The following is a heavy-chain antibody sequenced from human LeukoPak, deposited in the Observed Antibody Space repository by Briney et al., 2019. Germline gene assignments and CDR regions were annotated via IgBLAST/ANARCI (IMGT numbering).Heavy chain of an antibody. V-gene: IGHV1-2*02. J-gene: IGHJ4*02. D-gene: IGHD2-2*01. CDR2: INPNSGGT. CDR3: ARVVPAATVDY. Sequence: GASVKVSCKASGGTFSSYAISWVRQAPGQGLEWMGWINPNSGGTNYAQKFQGRVTMTRDTSISTAYMELSRLRSDDTAVYYCARVVPAATVDYWGQGTLVTVSS. CDR1: GGTFSSYA.